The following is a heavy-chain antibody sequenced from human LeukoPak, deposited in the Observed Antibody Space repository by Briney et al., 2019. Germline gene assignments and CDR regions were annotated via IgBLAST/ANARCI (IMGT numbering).Heavy chain of an antibody. V-gene: IGHV3-30*18. CDR3: AKDRDYYDSSGGRPWFAP. J-gene: IGHJ5*02. D-gene: IGHD3-22*01. CDR2: ISYDGSNK. CDR1: GFTFSSYG. Sequence: GGSLRLSCAASGFTFSSYGMHWVRQAPGKGLEWVAVISYDGSNKYYADSVKGRFTISRDNSKNTLYLQMNSLRAEDTAVYYCAKDRDYYDSSGGRPWFAPWGQETLVPVSS.